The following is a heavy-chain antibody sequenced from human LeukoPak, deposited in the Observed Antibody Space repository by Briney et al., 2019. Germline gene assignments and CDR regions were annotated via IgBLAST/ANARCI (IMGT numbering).Heavy chain of an antibody. CDR2: LSGSGITT. J-gene: IGHJ4*01. V-gene: IGHV3-23*01. Sequence: PGRSLRLSCAASGFTFSNSAMSWVRQAPGKGLEWVSTLSGSGITTYYADSVKGRFTISRDNSKNTLYLQMNSLRAEDTAVYYCAKGIYSSGWSYFDYWGHGTLVTVS. D-gene: IGHD6-19*01. CDR1: GFTFSNSA. CDR3: AKGIYSSGWSYFDY.